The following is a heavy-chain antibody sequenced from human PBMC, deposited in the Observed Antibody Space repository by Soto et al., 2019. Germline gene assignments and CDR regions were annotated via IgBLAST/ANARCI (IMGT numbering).Heavy chain of an antibody. J-gene: IGHJ4*02. D-gene: IGHD5-18*01. Sequence: GGSLRLSCAASGFTSFSYYSMNWVRQAPGKGLEWVSFISGSGSPIYYADSVRGRFTISRDNAKNSLSLEMNSLRVEDTAAYYCARVRGHSYGYVDYWGQGTLVTVSS. V-gene: IGHV3-48*01. CDR1: GFTSFSYYS. CDR2: ISGSGSPI. CDR3: ARVRGHSYGYVDY.